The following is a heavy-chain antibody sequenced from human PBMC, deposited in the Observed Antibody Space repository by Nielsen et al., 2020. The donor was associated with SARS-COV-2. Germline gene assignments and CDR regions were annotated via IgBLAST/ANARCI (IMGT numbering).Heavy chain of an antibody. CDR2: IYPGDSDT. CDR3: ARDNAGTGSGNNWFDP. D-gene: IGHD3-10*01. CDR1: GYSFTSYW. J-gene: IGHJ5*02. V-gene: IGHV5-51*01. Sequence: GESLKISCKGSGYSFTSYWIGWVRQMPGKGLEWMGIIYPGDSDTRYSPSFQGQVTISADKSISTAYLQWSSLKASDTAMYYCARDNAGTGSGNNWFDPWGQGTLVTVSS.